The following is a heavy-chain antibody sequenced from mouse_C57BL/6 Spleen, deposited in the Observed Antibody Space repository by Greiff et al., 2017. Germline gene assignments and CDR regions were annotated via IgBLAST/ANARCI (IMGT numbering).Heavy chain of an antibody. CDR2: FYPGSGSI. CDR1: GYTFTEYT. V-gene: IGHV1-62-2*01. Sequence: QVQLQQSGAELVKPGASVKLSCKASGYTFTEYTIHWVKQRSGQGLEWIGWFYPGSGSIKYNEKFKDKDTLTADKSSSTVYMELSRLTSEDSAVYFCARHEDDSRSDYYAMDYWGQGTSVTVSS. J-gene: IGHJ4*01. CDR3: ARHEDDSRSDYYAMDY. D-gene: IGHD2-4*01.